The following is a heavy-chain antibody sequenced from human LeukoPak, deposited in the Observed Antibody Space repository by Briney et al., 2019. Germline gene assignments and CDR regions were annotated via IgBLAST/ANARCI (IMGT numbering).Heavy chain of an antibody. CDR1: GYTFTSYA. Sequence: GASVKVSCKASGYTFTSYAMHWVRQAPGQRLEWMGWINAGNGNTKYSQKSQGRVTITRDTSASTAYMELSSLRSEDTAVYYCARDAMVASPGLYYYGMDVWGQGTTVTVSS. CDR2: INAGNGNT. D-gene: IGHD2-15*01. CDR3: ARDAMVASPGLYYYGMDV. V-gene: IGHV1-3*01. J-gene: IGHJ6*02.